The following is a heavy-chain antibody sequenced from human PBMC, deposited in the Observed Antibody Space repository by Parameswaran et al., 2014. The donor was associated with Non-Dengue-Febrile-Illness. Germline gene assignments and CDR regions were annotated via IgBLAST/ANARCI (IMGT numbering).Heavy chain of an antibody. CDR3: ARDMVPIRQKYCSGGSCFDAFDI. J-gene: IGHJ3*02. V-gene: IGHV3-53*01. CDR2: IYSGGGT. Sequence: VRQAPGKGWSGSQVIYSGGGTYYADSVKGRFTISRDNSKNTLYLQMNSLRAEDTAVYYCARDMVPIRQKYCSGGSCFDAFDIWGQGTMVTVSS. D-gene: IGHD2-15*01.